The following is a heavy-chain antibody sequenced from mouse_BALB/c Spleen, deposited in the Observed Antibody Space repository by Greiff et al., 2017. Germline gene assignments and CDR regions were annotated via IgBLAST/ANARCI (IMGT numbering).Heavy chain of an antibody. CDR1: GFAFSSYD. D-gene: IGHD2-4*01. J-gene: IGHJ4*01. CDR3: ARHPLYYDYDGVYAMDY. V-gene: IGHV5-12-1*01. Sequence: EVKLVESGGGLVKPGGSLKLSCAASGFAFSSYDMSWVRQTPEKRLEWVAYISSGGGSTYYPDTVKGRFTISRDNAKNTLYLQMSSLKSEDTAMYYCARHPLYYDYDGVYAMDYWGQGTSVTVSS. CDR2: ISSGGGST.